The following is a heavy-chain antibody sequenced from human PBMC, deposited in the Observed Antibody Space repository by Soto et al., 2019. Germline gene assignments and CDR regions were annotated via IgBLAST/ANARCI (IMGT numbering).Heavy chain of an antibody. V-gene: IGHV3-21*01. D-gene: IGHD2-2*02. Sequence: GGSLRLSCAASGFTFSSYSMNWVRQAPGKGLEWVSSISSSSSYIYYADSVKGRFTISRDNAKNSLYLQMNSLRAEDTAVYYCERGDIVVVPAAITSVHYYYYYGMDVWGQGTTVTVSS. CDR1: GFTFSSYS. CDR2: ISSSSSYI. J-gene: IGHJ6*02. CDR3: ERGDIVVVPAAITSVHYYYYYGMDV.